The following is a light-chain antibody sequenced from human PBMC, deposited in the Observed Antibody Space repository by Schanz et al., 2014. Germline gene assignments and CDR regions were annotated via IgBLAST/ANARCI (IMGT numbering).Light chain of an antibody. J-gene: IGLJ2*01. Sequence: QSALTQPASVSGSPGQSITISCTGTSSDVGDYKYVSWYQQYPGKAPRLMISDVSDRPPGVPDRFSGSKSGNTASLTISGLQAEDEADYYCCSYAGSYTVVFGGGTKLTVL. CDR2: DVS. CDR1: SSDVGDYKY. V-gene: IGLV2-11*01. CDR3: CSYAGSYTVV.